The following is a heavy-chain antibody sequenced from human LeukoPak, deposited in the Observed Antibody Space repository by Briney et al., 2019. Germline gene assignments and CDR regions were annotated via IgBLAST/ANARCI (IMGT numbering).Heavy chain of an antibody. V-gene: IGHV4-34*01. CDR2: INHSGST. CDR1: GGSFSGYY. CDR3: ASSIDMTTVTSDY. D-gene: IGHD4-11*01. J-gene: IGHJ4*02. Sequence: SETLSLTCAVYGGSFSGYYWSWIRQPPGKGLEWIGEINHSGSTNYNPSLKSRVTISVDTSKNQFSLKLSSVTAADTAVYYCASSIDMTTVTSDYWGQGTLVTVSS.